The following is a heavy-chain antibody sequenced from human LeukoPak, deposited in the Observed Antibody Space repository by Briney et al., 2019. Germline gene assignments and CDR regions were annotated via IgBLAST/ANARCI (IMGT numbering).Heavy chain of an antibody. CDR3: AREGNYGDFDY. D-gene: IGHD1-7*01. Sequence: ASVKVSCKASGLTFTAYYMHWVRQAPGQGLEWMGRINPNSGGTDYAQKFQGRVTMTRDTSIDTAYMELSRLRSDDTAMYYCAREGNYGDFDYWGQGTLVTVSS. J-gene: IGHJ4*02. CDR2: INPNSGGT. CDR1: GLTFTAYY. V-gene: IGHV1-2*06.